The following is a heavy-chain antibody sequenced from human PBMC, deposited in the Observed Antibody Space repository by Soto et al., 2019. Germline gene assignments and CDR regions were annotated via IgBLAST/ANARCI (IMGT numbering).Heavy chain of an antibody. Sequence: ELQLLESGGGLVQPGGSLRLSCAASGFIFSSGAMTWVRQAPGKGLEWVSGLSAGGTATYYADSVKGRFTISRDNSKNTRDLQVNSLRVEDTALYYCARAVAGSSYAYLPADWGHGTLVTVSS. V-gene: IGHV3-23*01. J-gene: IGHJ4*01. CDR2: LSAGGTAT. D-gene: IGHD5-18*01. CDR1: GFIFSSGA. CDR3: ARAVAGSSYAYLPAD.